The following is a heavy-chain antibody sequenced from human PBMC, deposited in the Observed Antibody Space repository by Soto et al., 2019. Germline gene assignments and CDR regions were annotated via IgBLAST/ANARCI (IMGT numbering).Heavy chain of an antibody. Sequence: SQTLSLTCAISGVSVSSNSAAWNWIRQSPSRGLEWLGRTYYRSKWYNDYAVSVKSRITINPDTSKNQFSLQLNSVTPEDTAVYYCARDLNPGIAVAGTSGWFAPWGQGTPVTVSP. V-gene: IGHV6-1*01. CDR3: ARDLNPGIAVAGTSGWFAP. CDR1: GVSVSSNSAA. CDR2: TYYRSKWYN. D-gene: IGHD6-19*01. J-gene: IGHJ5*02.